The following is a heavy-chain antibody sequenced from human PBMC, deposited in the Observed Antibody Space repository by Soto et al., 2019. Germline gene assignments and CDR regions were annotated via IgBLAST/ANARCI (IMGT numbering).Heavy chain of an antibody. CDR3: VKPSHEIVTGYSPFDH. Sequence: EVQLLESGGGLVQPGGSLRLSCVASGFTFSAYAMSWVRQAPGKGLQWVSAIRDSGDYTYYADSVKGRFTILRDNSKSTLFLQMDSLNADDTALYYCVKPSHEIVTGYSPFDHWGQGTLVTVSS. V-gene: IGHV3-23*01. CDR1: GFTFSAYA. J-gene: IGHJ4*02. D-gene: IGHD3-9*01. CDR2: IRDSGDYT.